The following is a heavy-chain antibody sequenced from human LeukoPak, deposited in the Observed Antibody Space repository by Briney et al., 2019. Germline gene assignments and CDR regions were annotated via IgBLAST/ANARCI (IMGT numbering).Heavy chain of an antibody. CDR2: IIPILGIA. Sequence: SVKVSCKASGGTFSSYTISWVRQAPGQGLEWMGRIIPILGIANYAQKFQGRVTITADKSTSTACMELSSLRSEDTAVYYCAESPESIAARPPYDYYYYMDVWGKGTTVTVSS. V-gene: IGHV1-69*02. D-gene: IGHD6-6*01. CDR1: GGTFSSYT. CDR3: AESPESIAARPPYDYYYYMDV. J-gene: IGHJ6*03.